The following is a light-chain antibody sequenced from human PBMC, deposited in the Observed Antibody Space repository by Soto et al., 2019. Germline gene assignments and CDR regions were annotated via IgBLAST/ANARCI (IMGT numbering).Light chain of an antibody. CDR3: LSFDSSLSVV. J-gene: IGLJ2*01. CDR1: SSNIGAGYD. Sequence: QAVVTQPPSVSGAPGQRVTISCTGSSSNIGAGYDVHWYQQLPGRAPKLLIYGNTNRPSGVPDRFSGSKSGPSASLAITGLQAEDEADYSCLSFDSSLSVVFGGGTKLTVL. CDR2: GNT. V-gene: IGLV1-40*01.